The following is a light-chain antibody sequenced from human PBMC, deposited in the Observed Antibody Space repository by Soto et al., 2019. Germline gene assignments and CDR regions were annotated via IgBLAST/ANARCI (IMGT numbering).Light chain of an antibody. CDR1: QSLLHSNGYNY. Sequence: DIVMTQSPLSLPVTPGEPASISCRSSQSLLHSNGYNYADWYLQKPGQSPQLLIYLGSNRASGVPGRFSCSGSGTDFTLKISRVEAEDVGVYYCMQGLQTPWTFGQGTKVEIK. V-gene: IGKV2-28*01. J-gene: IGKJ1*01. CDR2: LGS. CDR3: MQGLQTPWT.